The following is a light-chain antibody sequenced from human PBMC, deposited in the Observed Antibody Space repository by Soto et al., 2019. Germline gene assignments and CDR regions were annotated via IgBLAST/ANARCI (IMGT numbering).Light chain of an antibody. CDR2: AAS. CDR1: QGISSY. J-gene: IGKJ4*01. V-gene: IGKV1-9*01. Sequence: QLTQSPSSLSASVGDRVTVTCRASQGISSYLAWYQQKPGKAPKLLIYAASTLQSGVPSRFSGSGSGTDFTLTISSLQPEDFATYYCQQLNSYPRLTFGGGTKVDNK. CDR3: QQLNSYPRLT.